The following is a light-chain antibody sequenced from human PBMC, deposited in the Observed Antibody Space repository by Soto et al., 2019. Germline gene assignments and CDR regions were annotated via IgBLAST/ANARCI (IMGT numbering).Light chain of an antibody. J-gene: IGKJ3*01. CDR3: QQYDNLPFT. CDR2: DAS. Sequence: DIQMTQSPSSLSASVGDRVTVTCQARQDITNYLNWYQQKPGKAPKLLIYDASNLETGVPSRFSGSGSGTEFTFTITSLQPEDIAVYYCQQYDNLPFTFGPGTQVDIK. CDR1: QDITNY. V-gene: IGKV1-33*01.